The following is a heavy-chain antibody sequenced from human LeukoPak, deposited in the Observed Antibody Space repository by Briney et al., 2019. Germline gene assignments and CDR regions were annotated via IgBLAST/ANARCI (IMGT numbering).Heavy chain of an antibody. CDR3: ARHPTEMTTVTIDY. CDR1: GFTFSSYS. D-gene: IGHD4-17*01. Sequence: GGSLRLSGEASGFTFSSYSMNWVRQAPGKGLEWVSFMSGSSRNIYYADSVKVRFTISRDNPKNSLYLQMNSLKDEDTAVYYCARHPTEMTTVTIDYWGQGTLVTVSS. V-gene: IGHV3-48*02. J-gene: IGHJ4*02. CDR2: MSGSSRNI.